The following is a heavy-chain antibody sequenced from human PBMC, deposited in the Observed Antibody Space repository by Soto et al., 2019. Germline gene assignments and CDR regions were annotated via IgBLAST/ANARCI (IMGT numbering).Heavy chain of an antibody. CDR2: IIPIFGTA. CDR3: ARDRDYDSSGYYPL. D-gene: IGHD3-22*01. J-gene: IGHJ4*02. V-gene: IGHV1-69*13. CDR1: GGTFSSYA. Sequence: VASVKVSCKASGGTFSSYAISWVRQAPGQGLEWMGGIIPIFGTANYAQKFQGRVTITADESTSTAYMELSSLRSEDTAVYYCARDRDYDSSGYYPLWGQGTLVTVSS.